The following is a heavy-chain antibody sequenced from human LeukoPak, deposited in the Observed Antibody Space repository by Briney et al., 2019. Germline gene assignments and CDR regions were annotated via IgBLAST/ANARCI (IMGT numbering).Heavy chain of an antibody. V-gene: IGHV7-4-1*02. J-gene: IGHJ4*02. CDR3: ARLRGGSSYGDYLSATYYFDY. Sequence: GSSVKVSCKASGYTFTSYAMNWVRQAPGQGLEWMGWINTNTGNPTYAQGFTGRFVFSLDTSVSTAYLQISSLKAEDTAVYYCARLRGGSSYGDYLSATYYFDYWGQGTLVTVSS. D-gene: IGHD4-17*01. CDR2: INTNTGNP. CDR1: GYTFTSYA.